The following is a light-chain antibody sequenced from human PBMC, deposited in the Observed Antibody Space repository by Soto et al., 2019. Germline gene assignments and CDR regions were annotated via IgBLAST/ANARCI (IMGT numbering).Light chain of an antibody. CDR3: KQGGSSPLT. CDR1: QSVSSSY. J-gene: IGKJ4*01. Sequence: EIVLTQSPGTLSLSPGERATLSCRASQSVSSSYLAWYQQKPGQAPRLLIYAASSRATGIPDRFSGSGSGTDFQLPISSLEPEAFVVSYCKQGGSSPLTFGGGTKVELK. V-gene: IGKV3-20*01. CDR2: AAS.